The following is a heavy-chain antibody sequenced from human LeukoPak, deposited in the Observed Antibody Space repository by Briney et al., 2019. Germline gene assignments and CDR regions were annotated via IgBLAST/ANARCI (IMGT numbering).Heavy chain of an antibody. J-gene: IGHJ3*02. CDR3: ARRTVVTLGAFDI. CDR1: GGSISSYY. CDR2: IYYSGST. D-gene: IGHD4-23*01. Sequence: SETLSLTCTVSGGSISSYYWSWIRQPPGKGLEWIGYIYYSGSTNYNPSLKSRVTISVDTSKNQSSLKLSSVTAADTAVYYCARRTVVTLGAFDIWGQGTMVTVSS. V-gene: IGHV4-59*08.